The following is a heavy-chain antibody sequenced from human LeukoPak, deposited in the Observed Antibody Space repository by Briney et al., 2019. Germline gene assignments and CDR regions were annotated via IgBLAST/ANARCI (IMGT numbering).Heavy chain of an antibody. CDR2: IRNKPNTYAT. Sequence: GGSLRLSCEASGFSFSGAAMHWVRQASGKGLEWLGRIRNKPNTYATTYATSVKGRFVISRDDSMNMAYLQMNSLKTEDTAVYSCARQYYDINGFYTAGDYYYYMDVWGKGTTVTVSS. D-gene: IGHD3-22*01. CDR1: GFSFSGAA. J-gene: IGHJ6*03. V-gene: IGHV3-73*01. CDR3: ARQYYDINGFYTAGDYYYYMDV.